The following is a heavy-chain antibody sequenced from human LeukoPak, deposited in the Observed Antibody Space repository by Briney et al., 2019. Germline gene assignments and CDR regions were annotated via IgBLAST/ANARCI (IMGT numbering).Heavy chain of an antibody. V-gene: IGHV3-21*01. Sequence: GGSLRLSCAASGFTFSSYSMNWVRQAPGKGLEWVSSISSSSSYIYYADSVKGRFTISRDNAKNSLYLQMNSLRAEGTAVYYCARDLYSSSWYWDIDYWGQGTLVTVSS. CDR2: ISSSSSYI. J-gene: IGHJ4*02. CDR1: GFTFSSYS. D-gene: IGHD6-13*01. CDR3: ARDLYSSSWYWDIDY.